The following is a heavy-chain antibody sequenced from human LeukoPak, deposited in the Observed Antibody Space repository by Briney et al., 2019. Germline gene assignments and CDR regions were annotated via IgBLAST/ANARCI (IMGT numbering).Heavy chain of an antibody. CDR3: ARAGTKYTSSWLNYYYMDV. Sequence: GGSLRLSCAASGFSFSSYSMNWVRQAPGKGLEWVSCISSSRNTIYYADSVKGRFTISRDNAKNSLYLQMSSLRAEDTAVYYCARAGTKYTSSWLNYYYMDVWGKGTTVTVSS. V-gene: IGHV3-48*01. J-gene: IGHJ6*03. CDR1: GFSFSSYS. D-gene: IGHD6-13*01. CDR2: ISSSRNTI.